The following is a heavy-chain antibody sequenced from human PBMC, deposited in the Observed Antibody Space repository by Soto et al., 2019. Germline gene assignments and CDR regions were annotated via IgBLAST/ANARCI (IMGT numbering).Heavy chain of an antibody. V-gene: IGHV3-23*01. D-gene: IGHD3-10*01. CDR2: ISGSGGRT. CDR1: GFTFSTYW. J-gene: IGHJ3*02. Sequence: GGSLRLSCAASGFTFSTYWMSWVRQAPGKGLEWVSAISGSGGRTYYADSVKGRFTISRDNSKNTLYLQMNSLRAEDTAVYYCAKVGSFATLDAFDIWGQGTMVTVSS. CDR3: AKVGSFATLDAFDI.